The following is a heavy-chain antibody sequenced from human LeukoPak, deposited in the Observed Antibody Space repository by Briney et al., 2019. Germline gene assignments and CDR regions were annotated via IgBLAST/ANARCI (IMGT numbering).Heavy chain of an antibody. CDR1: GGSFSGYY. Sequence: SETLSLTCAVYGGSFSGYYWSWIRQPPGKGLEWIGEINHSGSTNYNPSLKSRVTISVDTSKNQFSLKLSSVTAADTAVYYCARHGYSGSYLDYYGMDVWGQGTTVTVSS. CDR3: ARHGYSGSYLDYYGMDV. CDR2: INHSGST. D-gene: IGHD1-26*01. V-gene: IGHV4-34*01. J-gene: IGHJ6*02.